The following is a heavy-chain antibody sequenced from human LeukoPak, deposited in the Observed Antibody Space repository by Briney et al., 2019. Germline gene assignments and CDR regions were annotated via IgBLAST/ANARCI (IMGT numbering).Heavy chain of an antibody. J-gene: IGHJ4*02. Sequence: AGGALRLSCAASGFTFSSYAMSWVRQAPGKVLEWIGEINHSGSTNYNPSLKSRVTISVDTSKNQFSLKLSSVTAADTAVYYCARGRSQYNWTYRDDYWGQGTLVTVSS. CDR1: GFTFSSYA. CDR2: INHSGST. D-gene: IGHD1-7*01. V-gene: IGHV4-34*01. CDR3: ARGRSQYNWTYRDDY.